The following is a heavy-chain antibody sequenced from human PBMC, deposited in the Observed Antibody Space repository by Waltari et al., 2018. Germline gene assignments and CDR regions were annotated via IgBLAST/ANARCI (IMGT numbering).Heavy chain of an antibody. Sequence: EVQLVESGGGLVQPGRSLRLSCTASGFTFGDYAMSWVRQAPGKGLEWVGFIRSKAYGGTTEYAASVKGRFTISRDDSKSIAYLQMNSLKTEDTAVYYCTRDSSAVRGVSGFDYWGQGTLVTVSS. V-gene: IGHV3-49*04. J-gene: IGHJ4*02. CDR2: IRSKAYGGTT. CDR1: GFTFGDYA. CDR3: TRDSSAVRGVSGFDY. D-gene: IGHD3-10*01.